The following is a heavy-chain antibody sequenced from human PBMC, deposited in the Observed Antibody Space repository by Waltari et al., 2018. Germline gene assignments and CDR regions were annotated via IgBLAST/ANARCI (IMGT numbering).Heavy chain of an antibody. CDR2: IYYSGST. CDR1: GGSISSSSYY. CDR3: ARDIPENAFDI. V-gene: IGHV4-39*07. Sequence: QLQLQESGPGLVKPSETLSLTCTVSGGSISSSSYYWGWIRQPPGKGLEWIGSIYYSGSTYYNPSLKSRVTISVDTSKNQFSLKLSSVTAADTAVYYCARDIPENAFDIWGQGTMVTVSS. J-gene: IGHJ3*02.